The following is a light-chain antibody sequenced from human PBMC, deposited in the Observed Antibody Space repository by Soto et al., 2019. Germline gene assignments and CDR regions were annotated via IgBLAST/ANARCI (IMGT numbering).Light chain of an antibody. J-gene: IGKJ1*01. CDR1: QSLLHSNGYNY. CDR2: LGS. V-gene: IGKV2-28*01. CDR3: MQALQTPA. Sequence: DIVMTQSPLSLPVTPGEPASISCRSNQSLLHSNGYNYLDWYLQKPGQSPQLLIYLGSNRASGVPARFSGSGSGTDFTLKISRVEAEDVGVYYCMQALQTPAFGQGTKVDIK.